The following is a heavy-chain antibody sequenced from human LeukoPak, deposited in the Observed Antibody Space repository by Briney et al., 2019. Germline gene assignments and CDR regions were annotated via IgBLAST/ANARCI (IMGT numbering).Heavy chain of an antibody. CDR1: GFSFSSYW. J-gene: IGHJ6*03. CDR2: IRQDESER. CDR3: ARLSAYYYGSYFYYYMDV. Sequence: GGSLRLSCEGSGFSFSSYWMTWVRQLPGKGPEWVANIRQDESERYFADSVKGRFTIPRDNAKKSVYLHMSSLRAEDTALYYCARLSAYYYGSYFYYYMDVWGKGTTVTVSS. V-gene: IGHV3-7*01. D-gene: IGHD3-10*01.